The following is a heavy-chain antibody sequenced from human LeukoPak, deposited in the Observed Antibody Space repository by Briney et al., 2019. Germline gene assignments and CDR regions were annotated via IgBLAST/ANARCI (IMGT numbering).Heavy chain of an antibody. Sequence: GGSLRLSCAASGFTFSSYAMSWVRQAPGKGLEWVSAISGSGGSTYYADSVKGRFTISRDNSKNTLYLQTNSLRAEDTAVYYCAKERAVVVVAATGFDYWGQGTLVTVSS. V-gene: IGHV3-23*01. CDR1: GFTFSSYA. CDR3: AKERAVVVVAATGFDY. J-gene: IGHJ4*02. CDR2: ISGSGGST. D-gene: IGHD2-15*01.